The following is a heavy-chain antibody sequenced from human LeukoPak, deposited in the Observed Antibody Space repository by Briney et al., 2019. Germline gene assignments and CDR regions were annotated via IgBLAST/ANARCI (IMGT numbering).Heavy chain of an antibody. D-gene: IGHD2-8*02. Sequence: GGSLRLSCAASGFTFSSYSMNWVRQAPGKGLEWVSSISSSSSYIYYADSVKGRFTISRDNAKNSLYLQMNSLRSEDTAVYYCARDSAVRVVYAQGGFDYWGQGTLVTVPS. CDR2: ISSSSSYI. CDR3: ARDSAVRVVYAQGGFDY. J-gene: IGHJ4*02. V-gene: IGHV3-21*01. CDR1: GFTFSSYS.